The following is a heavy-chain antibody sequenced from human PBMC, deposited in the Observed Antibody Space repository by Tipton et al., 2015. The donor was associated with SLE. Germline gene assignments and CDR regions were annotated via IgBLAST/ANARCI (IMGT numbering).Heavy chain of an antibody. Sequence: TLSLTCTVSGGSISSYYWSWIRQPAGGGLEWIGCIYTNENTNYNPSLKSRATMSVDTSKNHFSLKLISVTAADTAVYYRAREFLNPVTTVHYYFDLWGRGTLVTVSS. J-gene: IGHJ2*01. CDR1: GGSISSYY. CDR2: IYTNENT. CDR3: AREFLNPVTTVHYYFDL. V-gene: IGHV4-4*07. D-gene: IGHD4-11*01.